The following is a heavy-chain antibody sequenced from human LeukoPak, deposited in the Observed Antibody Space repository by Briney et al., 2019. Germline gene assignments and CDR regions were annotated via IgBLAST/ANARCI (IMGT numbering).Heavy chain of an antibody. V-gene: IGHV1-18*01. CDR3: ARDQKITIFGVVILYYFDY. D-gene: IGHD3-3*01. CDR2: ISAYNGNT. CDR1: GYTFTSYG. Sequence: ASVKVSCKASGYTFTSYGISWLRQAPGQGLEWMGWISAYNGNTNYAQKLQGRVTMTTDTSTSTAYMELRSLRSDDTAVYYCARDQKITIFGVVILYYFDYWGQGTLVTVSS. J-gene: IGHJ4*02.